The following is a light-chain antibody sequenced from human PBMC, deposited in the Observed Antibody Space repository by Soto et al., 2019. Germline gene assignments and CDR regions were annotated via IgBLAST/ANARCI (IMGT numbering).Light chain of an antibody. Sequence: QSALTQPPSASGSPGQSVTISCTGTSSVVGGYNYVSWYQHHPGKAPKLIIYEVYKRPSGVPDRFSGSKSGNTAALTVSGLQAEDEADYYCSSYVGTNSYVFGNGTKVTVL. J-gene: IGLJ1*01. V-gene: IGLV2-8*01. CDR2: EVY. CDR3: SSYVGTNSYV. CDR1: SSVVGGYNY.